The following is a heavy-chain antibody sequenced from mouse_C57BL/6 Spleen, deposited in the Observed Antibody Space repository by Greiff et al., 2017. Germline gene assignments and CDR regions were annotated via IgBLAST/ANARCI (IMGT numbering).Heavy chain of an antibody. CDR1: GYAFSSYW. CDR2: IYPGDGDT. D-gene: IGHD2-4*01. V-gene: IGHV1-80*01. Sequence: QVQLQQSGAELVKPGASVKISCKASGYAFSSYWMNWVKQRPGKGLEWIGQIYPGDGDTNYNGKLKGKATLTADKSSSTAYMQLSSLTSEDSAVYFCARPYEYDGYFDVWGTGTTVTVSS. CDR3: ARPYEYDGYFDV. J-gene: IGHJ1*03.